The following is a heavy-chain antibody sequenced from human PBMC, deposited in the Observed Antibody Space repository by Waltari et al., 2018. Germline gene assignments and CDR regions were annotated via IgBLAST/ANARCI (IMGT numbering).Heavy chain of an antibody. J-gene: IGHJ6*03. Sequence: QVQLAQSGAEVKKPGSSVKVCCKDSVGTYSSYAISWVRPAPGQGLGWMGGIIPILGIANYAQKFQGRVTITADESTSTAYMELSSLRSEDTAVYYCARAQFPGYYYMDVWGKGTTVTVSS. CDR2: IIPILGIA. CDR3: ARAQFPGYYYMDV. CDR1: VGTYSSYA. V-gene: IGHV1-69*04.